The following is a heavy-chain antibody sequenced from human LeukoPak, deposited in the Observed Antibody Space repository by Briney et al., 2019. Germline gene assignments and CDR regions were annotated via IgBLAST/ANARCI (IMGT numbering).Heavy chain of an antibody. CDR2: INPNSGGT. Sequence: RASVKVSCKASGHTFTGYYMLWVRQAPGQGLEWMGGINPNSGGTTYAQKFQGRVTMTRDTSISTAFMELRRLRCDDTAVYYCATDRDYGDYRPPPYYYYMDVWGKGTTVTVSS. CDR3: ATDRDYGDYRPPPYYYYMDV. D-gene: IGHD4-17*01. CDR1: GHTFTGYY. J-gene: IGHJ6*03. V-gene: IGHV1-2*02.